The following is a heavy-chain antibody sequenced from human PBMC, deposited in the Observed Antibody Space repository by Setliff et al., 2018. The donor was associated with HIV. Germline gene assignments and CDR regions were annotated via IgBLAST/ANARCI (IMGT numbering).Heavy chain of an antibody. V-gene: IGHV1-18*01. CDR1: GYSFSSYG. J-gene: IGHJ3*02. CDR3: ARMRGGHNIREGAFDI. CDR2: MSTDNGNT. D-gene: IGHD1-20*01. Sequence: ASVKVSCKTSGYSFSSYGIGWVRLAPGQGLEWMGWMSTDNGNTNYAQKVQGRVTMTTDTGTRTAYMELRSLRSDDTAMYYCARMRGGHNIREGAFDIWGQGTMVTVSS.